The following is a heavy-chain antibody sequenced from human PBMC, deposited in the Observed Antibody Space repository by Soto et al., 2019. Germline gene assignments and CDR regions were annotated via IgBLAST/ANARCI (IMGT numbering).Heavy chain of an antibody. D-gene: IGHD2-15*01. J-gene: IGHJ6*02. CDR3: ARGDRGGSGSPASYYYSGLDV. CDR1: GFTFSSYA. CDR2: VSAGGDMT. V-gene: IGHV3-23*01. Sequence: DVQLLESGGHLVQPGGSLRLSCAASGFTFSSYAMSWVRQAPGKGLEWVSSVSAGGDMTYYSDSVKGRFTISRDNSNNVLFLQMNSLRIEDTALYYCARGDRGGSGSPASYYYSGLDVRGQGTTVTVS.